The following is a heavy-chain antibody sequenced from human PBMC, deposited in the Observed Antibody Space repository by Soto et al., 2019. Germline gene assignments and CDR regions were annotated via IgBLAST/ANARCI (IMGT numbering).Heavy chain of an antibody. J-gene: IGHJ6*02. V-gene: IGHV3-9*01. CDR2: ISWNSDIM. D-gene: IGHD3-3*01. CDR1: GFTFEDSV. CDR3: AKAMAHYDFWGNNERALDV. Sequence: EGQLVESGGGLVQPGRSLRLSCAASGFTFEDSVMHWVRQAPGKGLEWVSGISWNSDIMAYADSVKGRFTISRDNAKDSVYLQMSSLRAEDTALYYCAKAMAHYDFWGNNERALDVWGQGTTVIVSS.